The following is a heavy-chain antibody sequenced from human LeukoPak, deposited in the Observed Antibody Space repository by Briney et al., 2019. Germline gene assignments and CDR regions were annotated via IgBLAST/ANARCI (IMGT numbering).Heavy chain of an antibody. CDR2: IYSGGST. J-gene: IGHJ4*02. CDR3: ARDVSGWYDY. Sequence: PGVSLRLSCAASGFTVSSNYMSWVRQAPGKGLEWVSVIYSGGSTYYADSVKGRFTISRDNSKNTLYLQMNSLRAEDTAVYYCARDVSGWYDYWGQGTLVTVSS. D-gene: IGHD6-19*01. V-gene: IGHV3-66*01. CDR1: GFTVSSNY.